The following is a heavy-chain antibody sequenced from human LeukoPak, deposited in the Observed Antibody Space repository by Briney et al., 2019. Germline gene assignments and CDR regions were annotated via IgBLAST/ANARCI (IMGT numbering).Heavy chain of an antibody. V-gene: IGHV3-30*02. D-gene: IGHD1-26*01. CDR2: IRLDGSNK. J-gene: IGHJ3*02. CDR1: GFTFSSYG. CDR3: ASGVGANSDAFDI. Sequence: PGGSLRLSCAASGFTFSSYGMHCVRQAPGKGRGWVAFIRLDGSNKCYADSVEGRFTISRDNSKNTLYLQMKSLRAEDTAVYYCASGVGANSDAFDIWGQGTMVTVSS.